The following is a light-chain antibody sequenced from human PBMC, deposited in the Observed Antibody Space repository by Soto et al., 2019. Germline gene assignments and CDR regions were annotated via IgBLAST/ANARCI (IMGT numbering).Light chain of an antibody. J-gene: IGKJ1*01. CDR1: QGIKNE. V-gene: IGKV1-17*01. CDR2: GAT. Sequence: DIQMTQSPSSLSASVGDRVTITCRASQGIKNELGWYQQKSGLAPKRLIFGATTLQSGVSSRFSGSASGTDFSLIISSLQPEDFATYYCLQYNHYPPTFGQGTKVDIK. CDR3: LQYNHYPPT.